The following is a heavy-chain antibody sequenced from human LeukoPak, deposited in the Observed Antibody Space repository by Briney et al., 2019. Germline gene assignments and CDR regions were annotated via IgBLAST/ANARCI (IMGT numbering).Heavy chain of an antibody. J-gene: IGHJ4*02. CDR1: GLTFSSYW. Sequence: GGSLRLSCAASGLTFSSYWMSWVRQAPGKGLEWVANIKQDGAEKYYVDSVKGRFSISRDNAKNSLYLQMSSLRTEDTAVYYCAKDRYSYAFEYSDSWGQGTLVTVSS. CDR2: IKQDGAEK. CDR3: AKDRYSYAFEYSDS. D-gene: IGHD5-18*01. V-gene: IGHV3-7*01.